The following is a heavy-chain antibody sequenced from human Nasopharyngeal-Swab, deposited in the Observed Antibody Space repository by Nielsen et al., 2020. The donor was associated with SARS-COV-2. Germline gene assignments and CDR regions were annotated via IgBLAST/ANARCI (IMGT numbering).Heavy chain of an antibody. CDR1: GYSFINYY. Sequence: ASVKVSCKASGYSFINYYMHWVRQAPGQGLEWMGIIYPGSDYTHYAQKFQGGLTLTRDTSTSTIYMELSSLRSEDTAIYYCTRADLQDFDYWGQGTRVTVSS. CDR2: IYPGSDYT. CDR3: TRADLQDFDY. V-gene: IGHV1-46*01. J-gene: IGHJ4*02.